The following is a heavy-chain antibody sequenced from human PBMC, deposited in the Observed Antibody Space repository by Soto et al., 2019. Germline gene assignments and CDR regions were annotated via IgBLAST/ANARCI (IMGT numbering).Heavy chain of an antibody. D-gene: IGHD3-3*01. V-gene: IGHV3-30-3*01. CDR2: ISHDGGNK. CDR1: EFTFSTYP. CDR3: ARGASDFWGGYPEIHFFDS. J-gene: IGHJ4*02. Sequence: QVLLVESGGGVVQPGGSLRLSCAASEFTFSTYPMHWVRQAPGKGLEWVAVISHDGGNKYYGDSMKGRFTISRDNSKNTLYLQMNSLRGDDTAVYYCARGASDFWGGYPEIHFFDSWGQGTLVTVSS.